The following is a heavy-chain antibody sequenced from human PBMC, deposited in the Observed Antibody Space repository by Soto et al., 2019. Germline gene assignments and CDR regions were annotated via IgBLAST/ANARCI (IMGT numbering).Heavy chain of an antibody. Sequence: GASVKVSCKASGGTFSSYAISWVRQAPGQGLEWMGGIIPIFGTANYAQKFKGRVTITADESTSTAYMELSSLRSEDTAVYYCANLGWRLSLYYFDSWGQGTLVTVSS. D-gene: IGHD2-21*02. CDR3: ANLGWRLSLYYFDS. CDR1: GGTFSSYA. J-gene: IGHJ4*02. CDR2: IIPIFGTA. V-gene: IGHV1-69*13.